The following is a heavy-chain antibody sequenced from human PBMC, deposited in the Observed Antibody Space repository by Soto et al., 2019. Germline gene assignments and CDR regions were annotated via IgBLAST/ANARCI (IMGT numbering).Heavy chain of an antibody. CDR1: GYTFTRYG. J-gene: IGHJ6*02. CDR3: AMVDVYVTPSPQDV. V-gene: IGHV1-18*01. CDR2: INTYNGNK. Sequence: QVQLVQSGAEVKNPGASVKVSCKASGYTFTRYGIGWARQAPGQGLECMGWINTYNGNKNYAQNVQGRVTLTTDTSTSTAYMELRSLRSNDTAIYDCAMVDVYVTPSPQDVWGQGTTVIVSS. D-gene: IGHD3-16*01.